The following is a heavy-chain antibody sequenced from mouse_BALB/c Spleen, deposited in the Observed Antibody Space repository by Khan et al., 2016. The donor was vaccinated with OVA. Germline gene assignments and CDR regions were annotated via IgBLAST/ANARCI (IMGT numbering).Heavy chain of an antibody. D-gene: IGHD2-4*01. CDR3: ARSLITTWYFDV. J-gene: IGHJ1*01. V-gene: IGHV5-17*02. CDR2: ISSGSATI. Sequence: EVELVESGGGLVQPGGSRKLSCAASGFTFSSFGMHWVRQAPEKGLEWVAYISSGSATIYYADTVQGRFTISRDNPKNTLFLQMSSLRSEDTAIYYCARSLITTWYFDVWGAGTTGTVSS. CDR1: GFTFSSFG.